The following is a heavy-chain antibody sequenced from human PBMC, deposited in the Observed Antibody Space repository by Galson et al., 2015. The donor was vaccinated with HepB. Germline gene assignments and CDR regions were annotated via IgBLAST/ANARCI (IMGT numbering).Heavy chain of an antibody. CDR3: AKKGSGSYFDL. J-gene: IGHJ4*02. V-gene: IGHV3-23*01. Sequence: SLRLSCAASGFTFTKCDMTWVRQAPGKGLEWVSGITNSGAGTYYGDSVKGRFIISRDNSESTLYLQMNSLRVEDTAVYYCAKKGSGSYFDLWGQGTLVTVSS. D-gene: IGHD3-10*01. CDR1: GFTFTKCD. CDR2: ITNSGAGT.